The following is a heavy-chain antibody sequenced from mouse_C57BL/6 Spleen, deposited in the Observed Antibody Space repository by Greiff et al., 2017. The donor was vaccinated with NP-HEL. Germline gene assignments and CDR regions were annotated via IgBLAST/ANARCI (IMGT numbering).Heavy chain of an antibody. V-gene: IGHV1-74*01. CDR2: IHPSDSDT. Sequence: QVQLQQPGAELVKPGASVKVSCKASGYTFTSYWMHWVKQSPGQGLEWIGRIHPSDSDTNYNQKFKGKATLTVDKSSSTAYMQLSSLTSEDSAVYYCASQIYYDYDDSAMDYWGQGTSVTVSS. D-gene: IGHD2-4*01. CDR3: ASQIYYDYDDSAMDY. J-gene: IGHJ4*01. CDR1: GYTFTSYW.